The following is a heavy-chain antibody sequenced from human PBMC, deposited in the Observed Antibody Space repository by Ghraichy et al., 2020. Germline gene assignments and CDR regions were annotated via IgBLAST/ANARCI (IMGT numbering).Heavy chain of an antibody. D-gene: IGHD3-22*01. Sequence: SVKVSCKASGGTFSSYAISWVRQAPGQGLEWMGGIIPIFGTANYAQKFQGRVTITADESTSTAYMELSSLRSEDTAVYYCARAQHYYDSSGYEFDYWGQGTLVTVSS. CDR1: GGTFSSYA. CDR3: ARAQHYYDSSGYEFDY. J-gene: IGHJ4*02. CDR2: IIPIFGTA. V-gene: IGHV1-69*13.